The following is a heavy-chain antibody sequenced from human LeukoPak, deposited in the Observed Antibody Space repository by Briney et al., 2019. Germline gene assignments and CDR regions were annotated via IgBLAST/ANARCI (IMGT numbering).Heavy chain of an antibody. CDR1: GGTFSSYA. Sequence: ASVKVSCKASGGTFSSYAISWVRQAPGQGLEWMGRIIPIFGTANYAQKFQGRVTITTDESTSTAYMELSSLRSEDTAVYYCASGASSGSWFPFDYWGQGTLVTVSS. J-gene: IGHJ4*02. D-gene: IGHD6-13*01. V-gene: IGHV1-69*05. CDR3: ASGASSGSWFPFDY. CDR2: IIPIFGTA.